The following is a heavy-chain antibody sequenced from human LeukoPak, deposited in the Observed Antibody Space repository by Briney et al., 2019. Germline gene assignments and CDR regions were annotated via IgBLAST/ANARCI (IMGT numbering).Heavy chain of an antibody. V-gene: IGHV3-43*01. Sequence: PGESLRLSCAASGFAFHDYTMHWVRQSPGKGLEWVSLITGDSGATFYADSVQGRFTVSRDNNKNSLYLQMHCLRSEDTALYYCARNMLEPDRYFDYWGQGTLVTVSS. CDR3: ARNMLEPDRYFDY. J-gene: IGHJ4*02. CDR2: ITGDSGAT. D-gene: IGHD2-8*01. CDR1: GFAFHDYT.